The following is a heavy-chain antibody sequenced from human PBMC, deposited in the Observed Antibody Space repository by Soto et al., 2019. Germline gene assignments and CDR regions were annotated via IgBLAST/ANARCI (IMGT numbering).Heavy chain of an antibody. CDR2: IFNSGTT. CDR1: GASTVSHYH. Sequence: QVQLQESGPGLVKPSQTLSLTCSVSGASTVSHYHWTWIRQPPGKGLEWMGYIFNSGTTFYNPSLTSRLSISMDTSGNHFSLELRSVTAADTAVYYCAREENCSDGICYSEYFQRWGQGTLVTVSS. V-gene: IGHV4-31*02. J-gene: IGHJ1*01. D-gene: IGHD2-15*01. CDR3: AREENCSDGICYSEYFQR.